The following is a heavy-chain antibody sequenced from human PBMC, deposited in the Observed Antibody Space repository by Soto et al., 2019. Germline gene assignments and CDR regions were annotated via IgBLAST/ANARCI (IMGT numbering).Heavy chain of an antibody. CDR2: ISAYNGNT. J-gene: IGHJ6*02. V-gene: IGHV1-18*04. D-gene: IGHD6-19*01. CDR3: ARDKRIAVAFYYYYGMDV. CDR1: GYTFTSYG. Sequence: GASVKVSCKASGYTFTSYGISWVRQAPGQGLEWMGWISAYNGNTNYAQKLQGRVTMTTDTSTSTAYMELRSLRSDDTAVYYCARDKRIAVAFYYYYGMDVWGQGTPVTVSS.